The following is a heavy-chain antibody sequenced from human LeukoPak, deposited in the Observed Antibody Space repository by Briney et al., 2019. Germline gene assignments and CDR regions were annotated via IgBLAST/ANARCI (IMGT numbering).Heavy chain of an antibody. CDR3: AKDRVPRYSGYGLSDD. J-gene: IGHJ4*02. CDR2: ITGSGDST. CDR1: GFTFDDYA. V-gene: IGHV3-23*01. D-gene: IGHD5-12*01. Sequence: GRSLRLSCAASGFTFDDYAMHWVRQAPGKGLDWVSAITGSGDSTYYADSVKGRFTISRDNFKNTLYLQMNNLRAEDTALYYCAKDRVPRYSGYGLSDDWGQGTLVTVSA.